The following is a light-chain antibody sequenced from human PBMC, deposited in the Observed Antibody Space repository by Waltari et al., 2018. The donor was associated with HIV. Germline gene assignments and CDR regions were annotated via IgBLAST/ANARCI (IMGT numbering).Light chain of an antibody. CDR3: CSYAGSSTYV. V-gene: IGLV2-23*02. CDR2: DVS. CDR1: SRDVSGYNY. Sequence: SALTQPASVSGSPGQSITLHCTGTSRDVSGYNYVSWYQQHPGKAPKLMSYDVSKRPSGVSNRFSGSKSGNTASLTISGLQAEDEADYYCCSYAGSSTYVFGTGTKVTVL. J-gene: IGLJ1*01.